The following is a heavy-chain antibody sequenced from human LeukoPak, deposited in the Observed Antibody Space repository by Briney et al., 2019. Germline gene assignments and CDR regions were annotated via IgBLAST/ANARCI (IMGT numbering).Heavy chain of an antibody. D-gene: IGHD3-16*02. V-gene: IGHV4-59*08. Sequence: PSETLSLTCTVSGGSISSYYWSWIRQPPGKGLEWIGYIYYSGSTNYNPSLKSRVTISVDTSKNQFSLKLSSVTAADTAVYYCAGTFDYVWGSYRYWGQGTLVTVSS. J-gene: IGHJ4*02. CDR1: GGSISSYY. CDR2: IYYSGST. CDR3: AGTFDYVWGSYRY.